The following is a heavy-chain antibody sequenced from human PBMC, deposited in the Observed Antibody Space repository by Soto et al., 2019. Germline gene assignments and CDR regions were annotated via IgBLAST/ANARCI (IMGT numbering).Heavy chain of an antibody. CDR3: ARAIVVVPAAIAVAGRYYFDY. CDR1: GFTVSSNY. CDR2: IYSGGST. V-gene: IGHV3-53*01. Sequence: PGGSLRLSCAASGFTVSSNYMSWVRQAPGKGLAWVSVIYSGGSTYYADSVKGRFTISRDNSKNTLYLQMNSLRAEDTAVYYCARAIVVVPAAIAVAGRYYFDYWGQGTLVTVSS. D-gene: IGHD2-2*02. J-gene: IGHJ4*02.